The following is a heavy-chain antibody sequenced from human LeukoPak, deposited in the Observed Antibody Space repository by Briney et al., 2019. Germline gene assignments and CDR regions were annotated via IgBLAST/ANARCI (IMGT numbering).Heavy chain of an antibody. CDR1: GGSITSSSNH. V-gene: IGHV4-39*07. J-gene: IGHJ5*02. D-gene: IGHD1-26*01. CDR2: IYYSGST. CDR3: ATSGTTGDNWFDP. Sequence: SETLSLTCAVSGGSITSSSNHWGWIRQPPGKGLEWIGSIYYSGSTYYNPSLKSRVTISEDTSKNQFSLKLSSVAAADTAVYYCATSGTTGDNWFDPWGQGTLVTVSS.